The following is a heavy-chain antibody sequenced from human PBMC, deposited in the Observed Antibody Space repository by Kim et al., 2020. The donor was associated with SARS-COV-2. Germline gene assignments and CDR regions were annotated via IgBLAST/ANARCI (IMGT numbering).Heavy chain of an antibody. CDR3: ATDQFGSIYYGMDV. J-gene: IGHJ6*02. CDR1: GFTFSSDG. Sequence: GGSLRLSCAASGFTFSSDGMHWVRQAPGKGLEWVAVIWYDGSNKNYADSVKGRFNISRDNSKNTLYLQMNSQRAEDTAVYYCATDQFGSIYYGMDVWGQGTTVTVSS. V-gene: IGHV3-33*01. CDR2: IWYDGSNK. D-gene: IGHD3-16*01.